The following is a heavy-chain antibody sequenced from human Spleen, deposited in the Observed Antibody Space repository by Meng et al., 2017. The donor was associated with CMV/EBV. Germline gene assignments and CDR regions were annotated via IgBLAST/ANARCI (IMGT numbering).Heavy chain of an antibody. CDR2: IRYDGSNK. V-gene: IGHV3-30*02. CDR1: GCSLSCSG. CDR3: AKDKANYYYYYGMDV. J-gene: IGHJ6*02. Sequence: SGCSLSCSGRHWVRQASGKGLEWVAFIRYDGSNKYYADSVKGRFTISRDNSKNTLYLQMNSLRAEDTAVYYCAKDKANYYYYYGMDVWGQGTTVTVSS.